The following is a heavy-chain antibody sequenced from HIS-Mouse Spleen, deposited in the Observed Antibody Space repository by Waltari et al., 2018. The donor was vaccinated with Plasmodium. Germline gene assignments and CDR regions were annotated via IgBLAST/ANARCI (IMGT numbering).Heavy chain of an antibody. Sequence: QLQLQESGPGLVKPSETLSLTCTVSGGSISSSRYYWGWIRQPPGERLEWLGRIYYRGSTDHNPSLKSPVTRSVDTSKNQFSLKLSSVTAADTAVYYCARGLYSSSSNWFDPWGQGTLVTVSS. CDR3: ARGLYSSSSNWFDP. J-gene: IGHJ5*02. CDR1: GGSISSSRYY. D-gene: IGHD6-6*01. V-gene: IGHV4-39*07. CDR2: IYYRGST.